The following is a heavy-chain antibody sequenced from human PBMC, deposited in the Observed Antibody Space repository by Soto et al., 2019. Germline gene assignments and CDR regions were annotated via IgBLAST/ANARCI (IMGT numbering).Heavy chain of an antibody. CDR3: ARAYLAAAVTEKYGMDV. Sequence: ASVKVSCKASGGTFSSYAISWVRQAPGQGLEWMGGIIPIFGTANYAQKFQGRVTITADESTSTAYMELSSLRSEDTAVHYCARAYLAAAVTEKYGMDVWGQGTTFTVSS. D-gene: IGHD6-13*01. CDR1: GGTFSSYA. CDR2: IIPIFGTA. V-gene: IGHV1-69*13. J-gene: IGHJ6*02.